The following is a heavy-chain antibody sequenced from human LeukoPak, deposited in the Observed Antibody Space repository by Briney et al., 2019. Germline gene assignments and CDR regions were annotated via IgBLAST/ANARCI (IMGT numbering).Heavy chain of an antibody. D-gene: IGHD1-26*01. CDR2: INPNSGGT. V-gene: IGHV1-2*02. Sequence: ASVKVSCKSSGYTFTGYYMHWVRQPPGRGLEWMGFINPNSGGTNYAQKFQGRVTMTRDTSISTAYMELSRLRSDDTAVYYCARDPTLFSVGATPIDYWGQGTLVTVSS. CDR3: ARDPTLFSVGATPIDY. CDR1: GYTFTGYY. J-gene: IGHJ4*02.